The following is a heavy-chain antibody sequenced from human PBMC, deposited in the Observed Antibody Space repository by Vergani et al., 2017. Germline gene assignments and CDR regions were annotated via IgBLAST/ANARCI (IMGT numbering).Heavy chain of an antibody. V-gene: IGHV4-61*02. Sequence: QVQLQESGPGLVKPSQTLSLTCTVSGGSLSSGSYYWSWIRQPAGKGLEWMGRIDPSDSYTHYSPSFQGQVTISADKSISTAYLQWSSLKASDTAMYYCARLMITFGGVIAPNWFDPWGQGTLVTVSS. D-gene: IGHD3-16*02. CDR3: ARLMITFGGVIAPNWFDP. CDR2: IDPSDSYT. CDR1: GGSLSSGSYY. J-gene: IGHJ5*02.